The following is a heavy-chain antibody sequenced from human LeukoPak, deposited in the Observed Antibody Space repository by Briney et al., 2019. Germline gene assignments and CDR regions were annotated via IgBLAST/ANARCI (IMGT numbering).Heavy chain of an antibody. Sequence: GGSLRLSCAASGFTVSSNYMTWVRQAPGKGLEWVSVIYSGGSTYYADSVKGRFTISRDNAKNSLYLQMNSLRAEDTAVYYCARVHLYYDILTGYYIPDYFDYWGQGTLVTVSS. D-gene: IGHD3-9*01. CDR3: ARVHLYYDILTGYYIPDYFDY. CDR1: GFTVSSNY. J-gene: IGHJ4*02. V-gene: IGHV3-53*01. CDR2: IYSGGST.